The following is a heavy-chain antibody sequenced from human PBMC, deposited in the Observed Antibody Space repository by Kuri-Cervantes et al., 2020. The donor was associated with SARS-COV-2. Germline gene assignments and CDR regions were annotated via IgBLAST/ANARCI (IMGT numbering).Heavy chain of an antibody. CDR2: IIPVFRAT. V-gene: IGHV1-69*13. D-gene: IGHD6-19*01. Sequence: SVKVSCKASGGTFSSYAISWVRQAPGQGLEWMGKIIPVFRATEYAQKFRGRVMITADDSTSTVYMELSSLRSEDTAVYYCARVSGRYSSGWYGSVGVAFDIWGQGTMVTVSS. J-gene: IGHJ3*02. CDR1: GGTFSSYA. CDR3: ARVSGRYSSGWYGSVGVAFDI.